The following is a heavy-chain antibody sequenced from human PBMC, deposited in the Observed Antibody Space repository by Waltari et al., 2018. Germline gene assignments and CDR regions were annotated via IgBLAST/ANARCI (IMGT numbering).Heavy chain of an antibody. CDR3: ARLGYCSSTSCYARYYYGMDV. V-gene: IGHV3-7*01. D-gene: IGHD2-2*01. CDR1: GFTFSSYW. Sequence: EVQLVESGGGLVQPGGSLRLSCAASGFTFSSYWMSWVRQAPGKGLEWVANIKQDGMGKYDVYSVKGRLTISRDNAKNSLYRQMNSLRAEDTAVYYCARLGYCSSTSCYARYYYGMDVWGQGTTVTVSS. CDR2: IKQDGMGK. J-gene: IGHJ6*02.